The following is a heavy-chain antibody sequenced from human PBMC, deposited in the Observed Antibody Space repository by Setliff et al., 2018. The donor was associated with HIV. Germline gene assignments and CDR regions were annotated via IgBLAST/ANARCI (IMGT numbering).Heavy chain of an antibody. CDR1: GGSFSGYY. V-gene: IGHV4-34*01. CDR2: INHSGST. J-gene: IGHJ4*02. Sequence: SETLSLTCAVYGGSFSGYYWSWIRQPPGKGLEWIGEINHSGSTNYNPSLKSRVTLSVDTSKNQFSLNPSSVTAADTALYYCARGQENGDLRYWGQGTLVTVSS. CDR3: ARGQENGDLRY. D-gene: IGHD3-10*01.